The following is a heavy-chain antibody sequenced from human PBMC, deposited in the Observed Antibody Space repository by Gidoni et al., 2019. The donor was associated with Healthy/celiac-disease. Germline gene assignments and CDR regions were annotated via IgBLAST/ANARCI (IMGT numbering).Heavy chain of an antibody. Sequence: EVQLVESGGGLVTPGGSLRLSCAASGFTFSSHSMTWVRQAPGKGLEWVSSISSSSSYIYYADSVKGRFTISRDNAKNSLYLQMNSLRAEDTAVYYCARDGVVVGNFDYWGQGTLVTVSS. D-gene: IGHD2-21*01. J-gene: IGHJ4*02. CDR3: ARDGVVVGNFDY. V-gene: IGHV3-21*01. CDR2: ISSSSSYI. CDR1: GFTFSSHS.